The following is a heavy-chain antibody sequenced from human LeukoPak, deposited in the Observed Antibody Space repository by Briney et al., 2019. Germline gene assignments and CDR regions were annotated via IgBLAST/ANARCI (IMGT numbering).Heavy chain of an antibody. CDR3: AREGMATTYFDY. Sequence: GGSLRLSCAASGFTFSSYAMSWVRQAPGKGLEWVSAISGSGGSTYYADSVKGRFTISRDNAKNSLYLQMNSLRAEDTAVYYCAREGMATTYFDYWGQGTLVTVSS. CDR2: ISGSGGST. CDR1: GFTFSSYA. V-gene: IGHV3-23*01. D-gene: IGHD5-24*01. J-gene: IGHJ4*02.